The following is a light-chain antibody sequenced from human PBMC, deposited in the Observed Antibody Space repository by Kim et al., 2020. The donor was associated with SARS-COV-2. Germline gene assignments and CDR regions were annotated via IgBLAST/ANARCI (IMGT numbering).Light chain of an antibody. V-gene: IGLV1-47*01. CDR1: SSNIGSNY. CDR2: RNN. Sequence: ELTQPPSASGTPGQRVTISCSGSSSNIGSNYVYWYQQLPGTAPKLLIYRNNQRPSGVPDRFSGSKSGTSASLAISGLRSEDEADYYCAAWDDSLRGPVFGGGTKLTVL. CDR3: AAWDDSLRGPV. J-gene: IGLJ3*02.